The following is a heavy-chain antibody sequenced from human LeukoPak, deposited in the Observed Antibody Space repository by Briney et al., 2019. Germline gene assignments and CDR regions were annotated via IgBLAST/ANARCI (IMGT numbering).Heavy chain of an antibody. CDR3: AREAGTGDY. Sequence: GGSLRLSCAASGFTFSGYWMSWVRQAPGKGLEWVANIKPDGSEKYYVDSVKGRFTISRDNAKNSLALQMNSLRAEDTAVYYCAREAGTGDYWGQGTLVTVSS. CDR2: IKPDGSEK. V-gene: IGHV3-7*01. CDR1: GFTFSGYW. J-gene: IGHJ4*02. D-gene: IGHD6-19*01.